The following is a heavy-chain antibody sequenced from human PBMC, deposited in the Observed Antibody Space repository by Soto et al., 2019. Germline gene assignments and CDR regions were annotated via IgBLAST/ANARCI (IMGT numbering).Heavy chain of an antibody. CDR3: ARNAYGWWNSY. CDR2: IHASRGA. Sequence: TLSLTCAVSGDSITTNYWSWVRQSGGKGLEWIGRIHASRGANYNPSLKSRLTMSIDTSNNQFSLNLTSVTDADTAVYFCARNAYGWWNSYWGQGIVVTVSS. V-gene: IGHV4-59*10. J-gene: IGHJ4*02. D-gene: IGHD6-19*01. CDR1: GDSITTNY.